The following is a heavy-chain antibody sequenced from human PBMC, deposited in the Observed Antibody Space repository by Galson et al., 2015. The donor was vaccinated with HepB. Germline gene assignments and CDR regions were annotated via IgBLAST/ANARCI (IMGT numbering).Heavy chain of an antibody. Sequence: SVKVSCKASGYTFTSYAMHWVRQAPGQRLEWMGWINAGNGNTKYSQKFQGRVTITRDTSASTAYMELSSLRSEDTAVYYCARDLYYDSSGYYYESWYFDLWGRGTLVTVSS. CDR2: INAGNGNT. J-gene: IGHJ2*01. V-gene: IGHV1-3*01. D-gene: IGHD3-22*01. CDR1: GYTFTSYA. CDR3: ARDLYYDSSGYYYESWYFDL.